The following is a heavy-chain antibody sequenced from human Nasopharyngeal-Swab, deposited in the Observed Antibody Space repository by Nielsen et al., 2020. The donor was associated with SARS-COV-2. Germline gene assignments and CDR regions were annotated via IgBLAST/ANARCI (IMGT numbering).Heavy chain of an antibody. J-gene: IGHJ4*02. CDR2: IYYSGST. D-gene: IGHD6-13*01. CDR1: GGSISSSSYY. CDR3: ARPRPLQQLVPWYFDY. Sequence: SETLSLTCAVSGGSISSSSYYWGWIRQPPGKGLEWIGSIYYSGSTYYNPSLKRRVTISVDTSKNQFSLKLSSVTAADTAVYYCARPRPLQQLVPWYFDYWGQGTLVTVSS. V-gene: IGHV4-39*01.